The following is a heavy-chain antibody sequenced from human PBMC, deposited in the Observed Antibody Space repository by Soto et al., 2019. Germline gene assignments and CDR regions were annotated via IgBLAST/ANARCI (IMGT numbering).Heavy chain of an antibody. D-gene: IGHD3-22*01. V-gene: IGHV3-23*01. CDR2: ISRSGDDT. J-gene: IGHJ4*02. CDR1: GFIFSNYA. Sequence: EVQLLESGGGLVQSGGSVRLSCAASGFIFSNYAMSWVRQAPGKGLEWVSAISRSGDDTYYADSVKGRFTLSRDNSKNPLYRQMKSLRAEDTAVYYGAKGVIGLNYYHSSGPPDYWGQGTLVTVSP. CDR3: AKGVIGLNYYHSSGPPDY.